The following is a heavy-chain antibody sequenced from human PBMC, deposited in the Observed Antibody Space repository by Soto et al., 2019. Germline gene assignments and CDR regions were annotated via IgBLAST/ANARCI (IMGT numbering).Heavy chain of an antibody. CDR3: ASYVREDILTGLY. CDR2: ISAYNGNT. D-gene: IGHD3-9*01. J-gene: IGHJ4*02. Sequence: QVQLVQSGAEVKKPGASVKVSCKASGYTFTSYGISWVRQAPGQGLEWMGWISAYNGNTNYAQKRQGRVTMTTATSTSTACMGMRSLRSDDTAVYYCASYVREDILTGLYWGQGTLVTVSS. V-gene: IGHV1-18*01. CDR1: GYTFTSYG.